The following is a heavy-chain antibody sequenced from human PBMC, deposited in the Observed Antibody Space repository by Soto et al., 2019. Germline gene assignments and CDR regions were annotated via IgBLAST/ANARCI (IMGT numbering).Heavy chain of an antibody. V-gene: IGHV3-74*03. CDR3: ASSSPSPGEQLVRDYFDY. D-gene: IGHD6-6*01. Sequence: PGGSLRLSCAASGFPFSSCWMNWVRQAPGEGLVWVARINRDGSTTTYADSVKGRFTISRDNAKNSLYLQMNSLRAEDTAVYYCASSSPSPGEQLVRDYFDYWGQGTLVTVSS. CDR2: INRDGSTT. J-gene: IGHJ4*02. CDR1: GFPFSSCW.